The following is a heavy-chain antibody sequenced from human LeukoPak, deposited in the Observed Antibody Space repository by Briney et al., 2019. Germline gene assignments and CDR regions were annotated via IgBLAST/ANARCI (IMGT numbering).Heavy chain of an antibody. CDR1: GFTFSSYS. CDR3: ARDLHDFARTPTFVY. J-gene: IGHJ4*02. CDR2: ISSSSSYI. D-gene: IGHD3-3*01. Sequence: NSGGSLRLSCAASGFTFSSYSMNWVRQAPGKGLEWVSSISSSSSYIYYADSVKGRFTISRDNAKNSLYLQMNSLRAEDTAVYYCARDLHDFARTPTFVYWGQGTLVTVSS. V-gene: IGHV3-21*01.